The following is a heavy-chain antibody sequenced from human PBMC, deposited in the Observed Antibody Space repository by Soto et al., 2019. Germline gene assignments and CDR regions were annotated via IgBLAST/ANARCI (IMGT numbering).Heavy chain of an antibody. D-gene: IGHD2-21*01. CDR3: ARIVRGIVITYYYMDV. V-gene: IGHV4-39*01. CDR1: GGSISSSSYY. Sequence: QVQLQESGPGLVKPSETLSLTCTVSGGSISSSSYYWGWIRQPPGKGLEWTGSIFYSGSTYYNPSVPRGVTISVDTSTNQFSLMLRSVTGADTAVYYCARIVRGIVITYYYMDVWGKGTTVTVSS. J-gene: IGHJ6*03. CDR2: IFYSGST.